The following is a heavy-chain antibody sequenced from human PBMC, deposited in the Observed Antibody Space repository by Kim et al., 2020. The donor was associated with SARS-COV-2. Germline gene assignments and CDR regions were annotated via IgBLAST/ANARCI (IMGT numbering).Heavy chain of an antibody. D-gene: IGHD5-12*01. CDR3: ARGVGYNPYNWFDP. J-gene: IGHJ5*02. CDR2: ISSSSSYI. CDR1: GFTFSSYS. Sequence: GGSLRLSCAASGFTFSSYSMNWVRQAPGKGLEWVSSISSSSSYIYYADSVKGRFTISRDNAKNSLYLQMNSLRAEDTAVYYCARGVGYNPYNWFDPWGQGTLVTVSS. V-gene: IGHV3-21*01.